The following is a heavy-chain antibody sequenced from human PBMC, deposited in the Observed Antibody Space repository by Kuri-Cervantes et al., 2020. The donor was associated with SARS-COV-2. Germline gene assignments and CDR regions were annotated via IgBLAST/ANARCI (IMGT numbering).Heavy chain of an antibody. D-gene: IGHD3-22*01. CDR2: VIPIFGTA. CDR1: GGTFSSYA. Sequence: SVKVSCKDSGGTFSSYAISWVRQAPGQGLEWMGGVIPIFGTANYAQKFQGRVTITADESTSTAYMELSSLRSEDTAVYYCVRTSYDSSGYMAFDIWGQGTMVTVSS. V-gene: IGHV1-69*13. CDR3: VRTSYDSSGYMAFDI. J-gene: IGHJ3*02.